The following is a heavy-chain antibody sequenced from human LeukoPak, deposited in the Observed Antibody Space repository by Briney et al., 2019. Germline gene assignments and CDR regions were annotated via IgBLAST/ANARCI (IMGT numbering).Heavy chain of an antibody. J-gene: IGHJ4*02. CDR2: IYHSGST. V-gene: IGHV4-38-2*02. D-gene: IGHD6-6*01. CDR1: GYSISSGYY. Sequence: KPSETLSLTCTVSGYSISSGYYWGWIRQPPGKGLEWIGSIYHSGSTYYNPSLKSRVTISVDTSKNQFSLKLSSVTAADTAVYYCARVGYSSSLLFDYWGQGTLVTVSS. CDR3: ARVGYSSSLLFDY.